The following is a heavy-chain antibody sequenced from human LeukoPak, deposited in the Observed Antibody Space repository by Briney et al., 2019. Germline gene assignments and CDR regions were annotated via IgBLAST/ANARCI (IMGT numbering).Heavy chain of an antibody. J-gene: IGHJ4*02. CDR2: ISGSGGST. V-gene: IGHV3-23*01. CDR3: ARDGDSSGWAFDY. D-gene: IGHD6-19*01. CDR1: GFTFSSYA. Sequence: GGSLRLSCAASGFTFSSYAMSWVRQAPGKGLEWVSAISGSGGSTYYADSVKGRFTISRDNAKNSLYLQMNGLRAEDTAVYYCARDGDSSGWAFDYWGQGTLVTVSS.